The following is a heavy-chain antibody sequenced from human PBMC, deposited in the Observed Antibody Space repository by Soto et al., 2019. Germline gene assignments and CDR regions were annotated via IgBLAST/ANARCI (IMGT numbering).Heavy chain of an antibody. CDR2: IWYDGSNK. CDR3: ARDSPFYDYIWGSYRSHDAFDI. Sequence: GGSLRLSCAASGFTFSSYGMHWVRQAPGKGLEWVAVIWYDGSNKYYADSVKGRFTISRDNSKNTLYLQMNSLRAEDTAVYYCARDSPFYDYIWGSYRSHDAFDIWGQGTMVTVSS. J-gene: IGHJ3*02. D-gene: IGHD3-16*02. V-gene: IGHV3-33*01. CDR1: GFTFSSYG.